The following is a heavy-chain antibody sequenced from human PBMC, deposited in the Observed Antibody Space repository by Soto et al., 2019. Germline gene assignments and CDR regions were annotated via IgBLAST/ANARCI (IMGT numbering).Heavy chain of an antibody. D-gene: IGHD2-2*01. CDR3: ARVYCSSTSCYGWGDAFDI. CDR2: IYYSGST. Sequence: QLQLQESGPGLVKPSETLSLTCTVSGGSIGSSSYYWGWIRQPPGKGLEWIGSIYYSGSTYYNPSLKSRVTISVDTSKNQFSLKLSSVTAADTAVYYCARVYCSSTSCYGWGDAFDIWGQGTMVTVSS. V-gene: IGHV4-39*01. CDR1: GGSIGSSSYY. J-gene: IGHJ3*02.